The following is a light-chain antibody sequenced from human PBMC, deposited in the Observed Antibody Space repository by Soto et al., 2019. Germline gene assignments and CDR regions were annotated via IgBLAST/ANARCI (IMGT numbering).Light chain of an antibody. CDR3: QQCYAMPRGT. J-gene: IGKJ4*02. V-gene: IGKV4-1*01. CDR2: SAS. Sequence: DIVMTQSPDSLAVSLGERATINCKSSQSVLNRSTNKNYLAWYQQKPGQPPKLLIDSASTRESGVPDRFSGRGSGTDFTHTISSVQAEDVAVYCCQQCYAMPRGTFGGGTKG. CDR1: QSVLNRSTNKNY.